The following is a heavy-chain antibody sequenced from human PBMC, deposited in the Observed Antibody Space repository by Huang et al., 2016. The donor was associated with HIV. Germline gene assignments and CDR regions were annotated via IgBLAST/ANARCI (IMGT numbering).Heavy chain of an antibody. J-gene: IGHJ4*02. CDR1: GFTFSDYY. CDR2: ITCSGSTR. D-gene: IGHD5-18*01. CDR3: ASGFSYGYFDY. Sequence: AASGFTFSDYYMSWIRQAPGKGVEWVSYITCSGSTRYYADSVKGRFTISSDNDKSSLYLQMNSLRAEDTAVYYCASGFSYGYFDYWGQGTLVTVSS. V-gene: IGHV3-11*04.